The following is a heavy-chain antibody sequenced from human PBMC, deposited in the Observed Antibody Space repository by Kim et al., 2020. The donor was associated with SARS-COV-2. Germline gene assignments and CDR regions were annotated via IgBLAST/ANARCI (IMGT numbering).Heavy chain of an antibody. V-gene: IGHV1-8*02. CDR2: MNPNSGNT. Sequence: ASVKVSCEASGYSFTAYDINWVRQATGQGLEWMGWMNPNSGNTGFAQKFQGRVTMTRVTMTRNTSISTAYMELNSLRSEDTAVYYCARGPEYGSGSSHFDNRGQGNQSTVS. D-gene: IGHD3-10*01. J-gene: IGHJ4*02. CDR1: GYSFTAYD. CDR3: ARGPEYGSGSSHFDN.